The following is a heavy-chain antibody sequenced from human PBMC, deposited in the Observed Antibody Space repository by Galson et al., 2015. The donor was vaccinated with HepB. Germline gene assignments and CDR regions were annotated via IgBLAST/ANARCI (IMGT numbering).Heavy chain of an antibody. CDR3: AREIRDGEYYLDY. Sequence: SVKVSCKASGYTFSSYGISWVRQAPGQGLEWMGWISAYNGNTNYAQKLQGRVTMTTDTSTRIGYMELRSLRSDDTAVYYCAREIRDGEYYLDYWGQGTLVTVSS. V-gene: IGHV1-18*04. J-gene: IGHJ4*02. CDR1: GYTFSSYG. CDR2: ISAYNGNT. D-gene: IGHD5-24*01.